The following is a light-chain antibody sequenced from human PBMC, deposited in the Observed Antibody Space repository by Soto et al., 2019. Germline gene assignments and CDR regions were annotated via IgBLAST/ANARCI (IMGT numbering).Light chain of an antibody. CDR2: GAS. Sequence: EIVLTQSPATLSLSPGERATLSCRASQSVSSSYLAWYQQKPGQAPRLLIYGASSRATGIPDRFSGSGSGTDFTLTISRLEPEDFAVYYCPQYGSSPWTFGHGTKVDIK. V-gene: IGKV3-20*01. J-gene: IGKJ1*01. CDR3: PQYGSSPWT. CDR1: QSVSSSY.